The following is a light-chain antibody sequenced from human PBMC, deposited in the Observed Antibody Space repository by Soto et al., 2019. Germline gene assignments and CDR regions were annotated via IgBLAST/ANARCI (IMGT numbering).Light chain of an antibody. V-gene: IGLV1-40*01. CDR3: QSYDSSLSAHYV. CDR2: GNS. Sequence: QSVLTQPPSVSGAPGQRVTISCTGSSSNIGATYDVQWYQQLPGTAPKLLIYGNSNRPSGVPDRFSGSKSGTSASLVITGLQADDEADYYCQSYDSSLSAHYVFGTGTKLTVL. CDR1: SSNIGATYD. J-gene: IGLJ1*01.